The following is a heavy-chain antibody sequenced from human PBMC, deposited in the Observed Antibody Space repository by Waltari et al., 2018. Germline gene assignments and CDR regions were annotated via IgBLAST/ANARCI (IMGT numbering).Heavy chain of an antibody. CDR2: VYKTGST. CDR1: GASINSGVYY. V-gene: IGHV4-30-4*01. CDR3: ARVWVDLFWYFDL. D-gene: IGHD3-16*01. Sequence: QVQPQESGPGLVKASETLSLTCTVSGASINSGVYYWSWIRQPPGKGLEWIGNVYKTGSTSYSPSLKSRLTMSADSSKNEFSLKLTSVTAADTAVYYCARVWVDLFWYFDLWGRGTLVTVST. J-gene: IGHJ2*01.